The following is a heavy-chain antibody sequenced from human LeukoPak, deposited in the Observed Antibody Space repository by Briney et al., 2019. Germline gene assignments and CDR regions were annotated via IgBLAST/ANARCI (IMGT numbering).Heavy chain of an antibody. D-gene: IGHD2-15*01. CDR1: GFTFSSSW. V-gene: IGHV3-7*05. CDR2: MKEDGSEI. Sequence: GGSLSLFCAASGFTFSSSWMTWVRQAPGKGLEWVAYMKEDGSEIYYVDSVKGRFTISRDNAKNSLYLQMNSLRAEDTAVYYCAKDSTRYCSGGSCYWFDPWGEGTLVPVSS. CDR3: AKDSTRYCSGGSCYWFDP. J-gene: IGHJ5*02.